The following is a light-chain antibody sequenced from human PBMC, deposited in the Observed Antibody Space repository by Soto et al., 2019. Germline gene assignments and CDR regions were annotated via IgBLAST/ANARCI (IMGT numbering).Light chain of an antibody. CDR3: NSYTTSSTWV. V-gene: IGLV2-18*02. J-gene: IGLJ3*02. CDR2: EVT. Sequence: QSALTQPPSVSGSPGQSVTISCTGTSSDVGSYNRVSWYQQPPGTAPKLMIYEVTNRPSGVPDRFSGSKSGNTASLTISGLQAEDEDDYYCNSYTTSSTWVFGGGTKLTVL. CDR1: SSDVGSYNR.